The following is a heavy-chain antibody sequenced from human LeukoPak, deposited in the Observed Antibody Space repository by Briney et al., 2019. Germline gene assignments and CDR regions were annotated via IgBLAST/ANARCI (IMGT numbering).Heavy chain of an antibody. V-gene: IGHV1-2*06. Sequence: GASVKVSCKASGYTFSGYYLHWVRQAPGQGLEWMGRIDPNSGGTKYAQKFQGRVTMTRDMSTTSAYMELSSLIFDDTAVYYCARDLGYGYGSVWHKYFDYWGHGTLVTVSS. CDR1: GYTFSGYY. D-gene: IGHD5-18*01. CDR3: ARDLGYGYGSVWHKYFDY. J-gene: IGHJ4*01. CDR2: IDPNSGGT.